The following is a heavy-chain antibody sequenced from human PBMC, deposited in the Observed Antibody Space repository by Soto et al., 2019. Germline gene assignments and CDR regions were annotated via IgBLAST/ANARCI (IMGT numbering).Heavy chain of an antibody. CDR2: IIPIFGTA. J-gene: IGHJ4*02. V-gene: IGHV1-69*13. D-gene: IGHD3-22*01. CDR3: ARDSSGYRNFDY. CDR1: GGTFSSYA. Sequence: GASVKVSCKASGGTFSSYAISWVRQAPGQGLEWMGGIIPIFGTANYAQKFQGRVTITADESTSTAYMELSSLRSEDTAVYYCARDSSGYRNFDYWGQGTLVTVSS.